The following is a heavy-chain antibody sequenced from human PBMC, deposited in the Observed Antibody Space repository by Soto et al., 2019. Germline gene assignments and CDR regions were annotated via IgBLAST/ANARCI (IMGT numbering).Heavy chain of an antibody. CDR1: GYTFTSYD. CDR3: ARDYDFWSGYGPNGMYV. J-gene: IGHJ6*02. V-gene: IGHV1-8*01. CDR2: MNPNSGNT. Sequence: ASVKVSCKASGYTFTSYDINWVRQATGQGLEWMGWMNPNSGNTAYAQKFQGRVTMTRNTSISTAYMELSSLRSEDTAVYYCARDYDFWSGYGPNGMYVWGQGTTVTVSS. D-gene: IGHD3-3*01.